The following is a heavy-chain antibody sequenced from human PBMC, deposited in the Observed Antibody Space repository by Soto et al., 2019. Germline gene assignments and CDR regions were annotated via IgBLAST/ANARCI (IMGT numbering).Heavy chain of an antibody. CDR3: AGGIWNDNAY. CDR2: INPDGSNT. V-gene: IGHV3-74*01. J-gene: IGHJ4*02. Sequence: GGSLRLSCAASGFTFSGNWMHLVRQAPGKGLLWVSRINPDGSNTDYADSVKGRFTISRGNAKNTLYLQMNSLRAEDTAVYYCAGGIWNDNAYWGQGTLVTVSS. D-gene: IGHD1-1*01. CDR1: GFTFSGNW.